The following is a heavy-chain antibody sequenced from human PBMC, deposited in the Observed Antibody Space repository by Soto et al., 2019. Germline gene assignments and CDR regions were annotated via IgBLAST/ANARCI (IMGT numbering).Heavy chain of an antibody. J-gene: IGHJ4*02. CDR1: GGSFSGYYCC. Sequence: SETLSLTCAVYGGSFSGYYCCWIWLRPGTGKGLEWIGSIYYRANTYSNPSLQTRVTISLDKSKSQFSLKLNSVTAADSAVYFCARLEGLATISYYFDFWGQGALVTVSS. D-gene: IGHD3-9*01. CDR3: ARLEGLATISYYFDF. V-gene: IGHV4-39*01. CDR2: IYYRANT.